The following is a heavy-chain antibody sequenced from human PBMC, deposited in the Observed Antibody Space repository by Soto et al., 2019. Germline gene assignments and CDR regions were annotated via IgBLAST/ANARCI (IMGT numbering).Heavy chain of an antibody. CDR2: IWYDGSNK. Sequence: QVQLVESGGGVVQPGRSLRLSCAASGFTFSSHGMHWVRQAPGKGLEWVAVIWYDGSNKYYADSVKGRFTISRDNSKNTLYQQMDSLRAEDTAVYYCARESEAAQIRYFDCWSQGTLVTVSS. D-gene: IGHD3-9*01. J-gene: IGHJ4*02. CDR3: ARESEAAQIRYFDC. V-gene: IGHV3-33*01. CDR1: GFTFSSHG.